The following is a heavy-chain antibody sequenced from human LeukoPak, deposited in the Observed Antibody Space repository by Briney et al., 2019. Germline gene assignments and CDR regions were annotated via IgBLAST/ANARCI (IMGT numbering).Heavy chain of an antibody. CDR1: GFSVSSNY. V-gene: IGHV3-53*01. CDR3: ARATLDN. Sequence: GGSLRLSCAASGFSVSSNYISWVRQAPGKGLGWVSVIYTDGSTKSADSVKARFTISRDTSKNTVYLQMNSLRVEDTAVYYCARATLDNWGQGTLVTVSS. CDR2: IYTDGST. J-gene: IGHJ4*02.